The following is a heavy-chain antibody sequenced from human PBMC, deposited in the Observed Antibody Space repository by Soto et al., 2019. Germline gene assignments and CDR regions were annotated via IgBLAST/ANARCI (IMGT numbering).Heavy chain of an antibody. CDR2: IYYSGST. J-gene: IGHJ4*02. CDR1: CGSISSYY. Sequence: SETLSLTCTVPCGSISSYYWSWIRQPPGKGLEWIGYIYYSGSTNYNPSLKSRVTISVDTSKNQFSLKLSSVTAADTAVYYCARDKITGLFDYWGQGTLVTVS. CDR3: ARDKITGLFDY. D-gene: IGHD2-8*02. V-gene: IGHV4-59*12.